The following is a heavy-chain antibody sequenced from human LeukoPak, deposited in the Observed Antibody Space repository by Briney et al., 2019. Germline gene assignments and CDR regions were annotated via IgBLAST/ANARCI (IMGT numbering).Heavy chain of an antibody. Sequence: GGSLRLSCAASGFTFSSYAMSWVRQAPGKGLEWVSVISGSGGRPYYEDSVKGRFTISRDNSKNTLYLQMNSLRAEDTAVYYCAKRVFGSSFDPWGQGTLVTVSS. V-gene: IGHV3-23*01. CDR2: ISGSGGRP. CDR3: AKRVFGSSFDP. CDR1: GFTFSSYA. D-gene: IGHD3-16*01. J-gene: IGHJ5*02.